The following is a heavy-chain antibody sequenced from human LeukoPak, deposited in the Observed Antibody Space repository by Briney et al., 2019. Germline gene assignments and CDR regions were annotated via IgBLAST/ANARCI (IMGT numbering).Heavy chain of an antibody. CDR2: IIPILGIA. D-gene: IGHD3-22*01. J-gene: IGHJ4*02. V-gene: IGHV1-69*04. CDR3: ARPHYYDSSLPFDY. Sequence: SVKVSCKASGGTFSSYAISWVRQAPGQGLEWMGRIIPILGIANYAQKFQGRVTITADKSTSTAYMELSSLRPEDTAVYYCARPHYYDSSLPFDYWGQGTLVTVSS. CDR1: GGTFSSYA.